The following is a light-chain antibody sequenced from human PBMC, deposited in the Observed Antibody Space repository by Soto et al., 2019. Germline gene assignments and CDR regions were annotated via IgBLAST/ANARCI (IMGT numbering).Light chain of an antibody. CDR3: QQYGSSPRT. J-gene: IGKJ1*01. CDR1: QSVGSNS. V-gene: IGKV3-20*01. CDR2: GAS. Sequence: EIVLTQSPGTLSLSPGEGATLSCRASQSVGSNSLAWFQQRPGQAPRLLIYGASSRATGIPDRFSGSGSGTDFTLTISRLETEDFAVYYCQQYGSSPRTFGQGTKVEIK.